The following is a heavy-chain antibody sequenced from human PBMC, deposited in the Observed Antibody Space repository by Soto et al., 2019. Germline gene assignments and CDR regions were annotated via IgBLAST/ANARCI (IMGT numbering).Heavy chain of an antibody. CDR1: GYTFSDFD. Sequence: QAHLEQSGAELKRPEASVKVSCKASGYTFSDFDINWLRQASGQGPEWMGWMNAKSGDTFFAQRFQGKFNMTWDTSLSTAYMEVGSLTSDDTAIYYCARGNPFNYAGFDVWGQGTTVAVSS. J-gene: IGHJ6*02. V-gene: IGHV1-8*01. CDR3: ARGNPFNYAGFDV. CDR2: MNAKSGDT. D-gene: IGHD3-16*01.